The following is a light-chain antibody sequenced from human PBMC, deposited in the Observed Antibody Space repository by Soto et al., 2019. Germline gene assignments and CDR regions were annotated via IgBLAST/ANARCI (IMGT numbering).Light chain of an antibody. J-gene: IGKJ5*01. V-gene: IGKV3-20*01. CDR1: QSVSSSY. CDR3: QQYGSSST. Sequence: EIVMTQSPGTLSLSPVERATLSFSSIQSVSSSYLAWYQQKPGQAPRLLIYGASSRPTGIPDRFSGSGSGTDFTLTISRLEPEDFAVYYCQQYGSSSTFGQGTRLEIK. CDR2: GAS.